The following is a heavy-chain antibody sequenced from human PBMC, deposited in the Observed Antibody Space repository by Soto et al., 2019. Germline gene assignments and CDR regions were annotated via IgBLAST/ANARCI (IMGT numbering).Heavy chain of an antibody. D-gene: IGHD4-17*01. V-gene: IGHV1-18*01. CDR2: ISTYNGDT. CDR3: ARESVRVSLHGGRHFDY. J-gene: IGHJ4*02. CDR1: GYPFTSYV. Sequence: ASVKVSCKASGYPFTSYVINWVRQAPGQGLEWMGWISTYNGDTNYAQNLQGRVTMTTDTSTSTAHMELRSLRSDDTAVYYCARESVRVSLHGGRHFDYRRQRTLVTVSS.